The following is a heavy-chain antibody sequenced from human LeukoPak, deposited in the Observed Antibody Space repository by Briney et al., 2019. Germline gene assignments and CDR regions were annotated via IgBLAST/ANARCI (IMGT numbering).Heavy chain of an antibody. V-gene: IGHV3-30-3*01. Sequence: GGSLRLSCAASGFIFSYYTMHWVRQAPGKGLECLAAISFDGNNKYHADAVKGRFTVSRDNSKTTLYLEMNSLRAEDTAVYYCARGATYYSGSASYYHAFWGQGALVTVSS. CDR2: ISFDGNNK. J-gene: IGHJ4*02. D-gene: IGHD3-10*01. CDR1: GFIFSYYT. CDR3: ARGATYYSGSASYYHAF.